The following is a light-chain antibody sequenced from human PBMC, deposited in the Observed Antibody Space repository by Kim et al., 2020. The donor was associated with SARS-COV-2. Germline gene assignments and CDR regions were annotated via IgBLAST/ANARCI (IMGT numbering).Light chain of an antibody. V-gene: IGKV1-39*01. CDR2: TAS. CDR1: QSISTY. Sequence: DVQMTQSPSSLSASVGDRVTITCRSSQSISTYVNWYQQKPGKAPKLLIYTASTLQSGVPSRFSGSGSGTDFTLTISSLQPEDFATYHCQQSYSTPFIFGEGTKLEIK. CDR3: QQSYSTPFI. J-gene: IGKJ4*01.